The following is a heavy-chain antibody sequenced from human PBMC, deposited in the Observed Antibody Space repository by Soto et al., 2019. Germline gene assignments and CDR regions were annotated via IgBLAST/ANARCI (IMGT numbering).Heavy chain of an antibody. CDR2: IWYDGSNK. V-gene: IGHV3-33*03. CDR3: ATKISGTTYFGS. CDR1: GFTFSSYG. D-gene: IGHD1-7*01. Sequence: GGSLRLSCAAPGFTFSSYGMHWVRQAPGKGLEWVAVIWYDGSNKYYADSVKGRFTISRDNAKTSLYLQMNSLRAEDTAIYYCATKISGTTYFGSWGQGTLVTVSS. J-gene: IGHJ4*02.